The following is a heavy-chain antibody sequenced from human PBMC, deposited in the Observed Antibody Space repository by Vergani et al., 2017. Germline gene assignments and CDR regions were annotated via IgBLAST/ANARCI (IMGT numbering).Heavy chain of an antibody. CDR3: ASSAGAKYGDYVGVXVSY. V-gene: IGHV1-69*04. CDR2: IIPILGIA. J-gene: IGHJ4*02. CDR1: GGTFSSYA. D-gene: IGHD4-17*01. Sequence: QVQLVQSGAEVKKPGSSVKVSCKASGGTFSSYAISWVRQAPGQGLEWMGRIIPILGIANYAQKFQGRVTITADKSTSTAYMELSSLRSEDTAVYYCASSAGAKYGDYVGVXVSYWGQGTLVTVAS.